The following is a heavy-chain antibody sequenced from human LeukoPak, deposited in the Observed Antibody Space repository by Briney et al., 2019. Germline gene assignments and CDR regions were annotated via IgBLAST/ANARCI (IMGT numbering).Heavy chain of an antibody. J-gene: IGHJ4*02. Sequence: PGGSLRLSCAASGFTFSSYAMSWVRQAPGKGLECVSALSGSGDSTYYADSVKGRFTISRDNSKNTLYLQMNSLRAEDTAVYYCAKDSSTNFIYYWGQGTLVTVSS. V-gene: IGHV3-23*01. D-gene: IGHD2-2*01. CDR1: GFTFSSYA. CDR2: LSGSGDST. CDR3: AKDSSTNFIYY.